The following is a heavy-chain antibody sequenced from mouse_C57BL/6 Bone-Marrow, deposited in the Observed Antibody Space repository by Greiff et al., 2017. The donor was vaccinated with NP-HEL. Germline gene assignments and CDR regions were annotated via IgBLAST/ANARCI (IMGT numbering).Heavy chain of an antibody. J-gene: IGHJ4*01. V-gene: IGHV2-2*01. Sequence: QVQLQQSGPGLVQPSQSLSITCTVSGFSLTSYGVHWVRQSPGKGLEWLGVIWSGGSTDYNAAFISRLSISKDNSKSQVFFKMNSLQADDTAIYYCARNGITTVVASRAMDYWGQGTSVTVSS. D-gene: IGHD1-1*01. CDR3: ARNGITTVVASRAMDY. CDR2: IWSGGST. CDR1: GFSLTSYG.